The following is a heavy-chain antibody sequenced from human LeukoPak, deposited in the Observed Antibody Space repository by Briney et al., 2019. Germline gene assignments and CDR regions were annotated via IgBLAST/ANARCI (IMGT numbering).Heavy chain of an antibody. V-gene: IGHV1-69*13. D-gene: IGHD3-3*01. Sequence: SVKVSCKASGGTFSSYAISWVRQAPGQGLEWMGGIIPIFGTANYAQKFQGRVTITADESTSTAYMELSSLRSEDTAVYYCASTTYYDFWSGHNPFGAFDIWGQGAMVTVSS. J-gene: IGHJ3*02. CDR3: ASTTYYDFWSGHNPFGAFDI. CDR1: GGTFSSYA. CDR2: IIPIFGTA.